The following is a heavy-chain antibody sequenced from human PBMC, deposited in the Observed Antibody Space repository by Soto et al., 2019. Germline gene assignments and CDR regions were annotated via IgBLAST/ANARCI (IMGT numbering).Heavy chain of an antibody. CDR2: FDPEDGET. V-gene: IGHV1-24*01. CDR3: ARHLSCSGGSCQYFHYYYGMDV. Sequence: ASVKVSCKVSGYTLTELSMHWVRQAPGKGLEWMGGFDPEDGETIYAQKFQGRVTMTEDTSTDTAYMELSSLKASDTAMYYCARHLSCSGGSCQYFHYYYGMDVWGQGTRVTVSS. J-gene: IGHJ6*02. CDR1: GYTLTELS. D-gene: IGHD2-15*01.